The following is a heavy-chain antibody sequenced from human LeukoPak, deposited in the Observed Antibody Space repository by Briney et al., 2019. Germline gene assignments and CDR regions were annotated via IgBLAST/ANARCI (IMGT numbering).Heavy chain of an antibody. CDR1: GRTFSSYA. Sequence: ASVKVFCKASGRTFSSYAISWVRQAPGQGLEWIGGIIPIFGTANYAQKFQGRVTITADESTSTAYMELSSLRSEDTAVYYCAREHVDTAMAFDYWGQGTLVTVSS. V-gene: IGHV1-69*13. CDR3: AREHVDTAMAFDY. J-gene: IGHJ4*02. CDR2: IIPIFGTA. D-gene: IGHD5-18*01.